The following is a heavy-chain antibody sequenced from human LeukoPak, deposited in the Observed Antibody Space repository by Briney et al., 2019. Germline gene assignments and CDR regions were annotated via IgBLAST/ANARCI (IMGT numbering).Heavy chain of an antibody. CDR2: FDPEDGET. D-gene: IGHD3-22*01. V-gene: IGHV1-24*01. Sequence: ASVKVSCKVSGYTLTELSMHWVRQAPGKGLEWMGGFDPEDGETIYAQKFQGRVTMTEDTSTDTAYMELSSLRAEDTAVYYCARDRAHYDSSGYYPDAFDIWGQGTMVTVSS. J-gene: IGHJ3*02. CDR1: GYTLTELS. CDR3: ARDRAHYDSSGYYPDAFDI.